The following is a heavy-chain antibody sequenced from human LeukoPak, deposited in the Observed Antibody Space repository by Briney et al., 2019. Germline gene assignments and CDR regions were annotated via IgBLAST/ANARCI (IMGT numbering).Heavy chain of an antibody. CDR2: INHSGST. D-gene: IGHD6-13*01. V-gene: IGHV4-34*01. Sequence: SETLSLTCAVYGGSFMGYYWSWIRQPPGKGLEWIGEINHSGSTNYNPSLKSRVTISVDTSKNQFSLKLSSVTAADTAVYYCARRLDIAAAGINAFDFWGQGTMVTVSS. CDR3: ARRLDIAAAGINAFDF. J-gene: IGHJ3*01. CDR1: GGSFMGYY.